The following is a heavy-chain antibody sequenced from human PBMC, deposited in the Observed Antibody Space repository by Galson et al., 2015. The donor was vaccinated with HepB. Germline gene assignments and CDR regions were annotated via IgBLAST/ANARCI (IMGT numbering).Heavy chain of an antibody. CDR2: IHPGESDT. CDR1: GYNFPNYW. CDR3: ARLGGIEGATPENFDS. V-gene: IGHV5-51*01. Sequence: QSGAEVKKPGQSLKISCQTSGYNFPNYWIGWVRQVPGKGLEWVGIIHPGESDTNFSPSFQDQVTISADKPINTAYLQWSSLKVSDTAMYFCARLGGIEGATPENFDSWGQGTLVTVSS. D-gene: IGHD1-26*01. J-gene: IGHJ4*02.